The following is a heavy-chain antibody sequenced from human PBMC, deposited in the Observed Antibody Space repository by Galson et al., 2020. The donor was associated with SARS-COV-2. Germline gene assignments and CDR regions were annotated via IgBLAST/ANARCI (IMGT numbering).Heavy chain of an antibody. CDR3: ARDCTSTSCYKVDL. CDR2: ISSSGHNI. V-gene: IGHV3-11*01. CDR1: GFMFSDYY. J-gene: IGHJ4*02. Sequence: GESLKISCAASGFMFSDYYMNWIRQAPGKGLEWISYISSSGHNIYYAESVKGRFTISRDNAKNSLSLQMNSLRAEDTAVYYCARDCTSTSCYKVDLWGQGTLVTVSS. D-gene: IGHD2-2*02.